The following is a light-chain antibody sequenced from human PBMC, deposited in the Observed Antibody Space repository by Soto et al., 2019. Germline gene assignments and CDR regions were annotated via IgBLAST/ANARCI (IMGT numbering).Light chain of an antibody. CDR3: CAYTSTSALYV. Sequence: QSALTQPASVSGSPGQSITISCTGTSSDVGGYDYVSWYQLHPGKAPKLMVYEVSNRPSGVSNRFSGSKSGNTASLTISGLQTEDEADYYCCAYTSTSALYVFGTGTKLTVL. V-gene: IGLV2-14*01. CDR2: EVS. J-gene: IGLJ1*01. CDR1: SSDVGGYDY.